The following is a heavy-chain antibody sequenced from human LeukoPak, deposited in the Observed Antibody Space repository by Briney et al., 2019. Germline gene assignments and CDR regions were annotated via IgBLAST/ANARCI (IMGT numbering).Heavy chain of an antibody. CDR2: INPNSGDT. CDR1: GYTFTGYY. J-gene: IGHJ4*02. Sequence: ASVKVSFKASGYTFTGYYIHWVRQAPGQGLEWMGWINPNSGDTNYAQKFQGRVTMTRDTSISTAYMELSRLKSDDTAVYYCARGPLERPFFDYWGQGTLVTVSS. V-gene: IGHV1-2*02. CDR3: ARGPLERPFFDY. D-gene: IGHD1-1*01.